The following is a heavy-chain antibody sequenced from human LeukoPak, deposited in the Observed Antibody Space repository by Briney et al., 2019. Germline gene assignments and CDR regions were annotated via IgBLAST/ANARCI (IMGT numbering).Heavy chain of an antibody. V-gene: IGHV3-21*01. CDR1: GFKFSSYS. CDR2: ISSSSSYI. Sequence: GGSLRLSCAASGFKFSSYSMKWVRQAPGKGLEWVSFISSSSSYIYYADSLKGRFTISRDNAKNSLYLQMNSLRAEDTAVYYCARRAGGYSHPYDYWGQGTLVTVSS. J-gene: IGHJ4*02. CDR3: ARRAGGYSHPYDY. D-gene: IGHD4-23*01.